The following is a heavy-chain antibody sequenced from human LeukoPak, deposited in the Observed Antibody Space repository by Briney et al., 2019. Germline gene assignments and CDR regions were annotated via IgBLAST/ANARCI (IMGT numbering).Heavy chain of an antibody. V-gene: IGHV3-21*01. CDR2: ISSSSSYI. CDR1: GFTFSSYS. D-gene: IGHD1-7*01. J-gene: IGHJ3*02. CDR3: ARDKINWNLGMNDI. Sequence: AGGSLRLSCAASGFTFSSYSMNWVRQAPGKGLEWVSSISSSSSYIYYADSVKGRFTISRDNAKNSLYLQMNSLRAEDTAVYYCARDKINWNLGMNDIWGQGTMVTVSS.